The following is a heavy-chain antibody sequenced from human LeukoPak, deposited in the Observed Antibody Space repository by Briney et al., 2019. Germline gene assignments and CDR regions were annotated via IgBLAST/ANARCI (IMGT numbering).Heavy chain of an antibody. V-gene: IGHV3-66*01. CDR2: IDSGDRT. J-gene: IGHJ4*02. Sequence: GGSLRLSCAASGFTVSSNYMNWVRQAPGKGLEWVSVIDSGDRTYYADSVKGRFTISRDNSKNTLYLQMNSLRAEDTAVYYCARSPLYYYGSGSYGSLALDYWGQGTLVTVSS. CDR3: ARSPLYYYGSGSYGSLALDY. CDR1: GFTVSSNY. D-gene: IGHD3-10*01.